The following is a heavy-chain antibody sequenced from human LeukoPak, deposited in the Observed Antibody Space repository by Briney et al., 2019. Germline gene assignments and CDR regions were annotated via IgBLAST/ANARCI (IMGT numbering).Heavy chain of an antibody. D-gene: IGHD6-13*01. CDR1: GGSFSGYY. CDR2: INHSGST. V-gene: IGHV4-34*01. J-gene: IGHJ6*03. Sequence: SETLSLTCAVYGGSFSGYYWSWIRQPPGKGLEWIGEINHSGSTNYNPSLKSRVTISVDTSKNQFSLKLGSVTAADTAVYYCARAQIAAAGTYYMDVWGKGTTVTVSS. CDR3: ARAQIAAAGTYYMDV.